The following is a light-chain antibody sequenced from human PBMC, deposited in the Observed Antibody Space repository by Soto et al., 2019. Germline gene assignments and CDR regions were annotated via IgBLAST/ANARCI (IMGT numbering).Light chain of an antibody. J-gene: IGKJ1*01. CDR1: QRISSTY. CDR2: GTS. V-gene: IGKV3-20*01. Sequence: EIVLTQSPGTLSLSPGERATLSCTPSQRISSTYLAWYQQKPGQAPRLLIYGTSNRATGVPDRFSGSGSGTDFTLTISRLEPEDFAVYYCQQYAGSPKTFGQGTKVEIK. CDR3: QQYAGSPKT.